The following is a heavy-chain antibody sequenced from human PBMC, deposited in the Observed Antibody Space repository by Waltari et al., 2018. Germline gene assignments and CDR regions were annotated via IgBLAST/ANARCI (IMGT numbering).Heavy chain of an antibody. V-gene: IGHV3-30*02. J-gene: IGHJ1*01. CDR2: IRFDGSQK. CDR3: AGDISVSSPSL. CDR1: GFIFSSFA. D-gene: IGHD3-3*02. Sequence: QVQLVESGGGVVQPGGSLRLSCKASGFIFSSFAMHWVRPAPGMGMEWVSLIRFDGSQKYYSESLKGRFTVSRDNSRDTLYLHMENLGSDDTATYFCAGDISVSSPSLWGRGTLVTVSS.